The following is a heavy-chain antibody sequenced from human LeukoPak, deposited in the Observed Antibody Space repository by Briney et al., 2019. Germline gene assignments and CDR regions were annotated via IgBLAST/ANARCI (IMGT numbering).Heavy chain of an antibody. CDR3: ATLGYCSSTSCPRWFDP. J-gene: IGHJ5*02. Sequence: ASVKVSCKASGYTFTSYYMHWVRQAPGQGLEWMGIINPSGGSTSYAQKFQGRVTMTRDTSTSTAYMELSSLRSEDTAVYYCATLGYCSSTSCPRWFDPWGQGTLVTVSS. V-gene: IGHV1-46*01. CDR1: GYTFTSYY. CDR2: INPSGGST. D-gene: IGHD2-2*01.